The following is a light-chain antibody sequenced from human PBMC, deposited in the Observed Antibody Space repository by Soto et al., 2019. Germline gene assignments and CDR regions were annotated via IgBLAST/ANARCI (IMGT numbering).Light chain of an antibody. Sequence: QSALTQPASVSGSRGQSITISCTVGSYNFVSWYQQHPGKAPKVLIYEVSKRPSGVSDRFSGSKSGNTASLTISGPQAEDEADYYCCSDAGRSTYVFGTGTKLTV. CDR1: GSYNF. CDR2: EVS. J-gene: IGLJ1*01. V-gene: IGLV2-23*02. CDR3: CSDAGRSTYV.